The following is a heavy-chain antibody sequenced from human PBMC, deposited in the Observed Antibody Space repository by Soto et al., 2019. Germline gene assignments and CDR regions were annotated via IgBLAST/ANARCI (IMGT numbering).Heavy chain of an antibody. CDR2: IWYDGSNK. D-gene: IGHD3-10*01. CDR3: ARDWTDGGGFYYYYGMDV. CDR1: GFTFSSYG. V-gene: IGHV3-33*01. J-gene: IGHJ6*02. Sequence: GVSLRLSCAASGFTFSSYGMHWVRQAPGKGLEWVAVIWYDGSNKYYADSVKGRFTISRDNSKNTLYLQMNSLRAEDTAVYYCARDWTDGGGFYYYYGMDVWGQGTTVTVSS.